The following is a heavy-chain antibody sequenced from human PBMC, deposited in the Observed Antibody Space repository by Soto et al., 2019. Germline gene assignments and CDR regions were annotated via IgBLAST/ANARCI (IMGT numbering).Heavy chain of an antibody. CDR1: GHSFNDYY. D-gene: IGHD5-12*01. CDR2: INPNGGAT. CDR3: ARESGGATATLDYYYFYMDV. V-gene: IGHV1-2*02. J-gene: IGHJ6*03. Sequence: SVKVSCKTSGHSFNDYYIHWVRQAPGQGLEWMGWINPNGGATKYAQKFQGRVTVTRDTSIRTVYMELSSLRSDDTAVYYCARESGGATATLDYYYFYMDVWGKGTTVTVS.